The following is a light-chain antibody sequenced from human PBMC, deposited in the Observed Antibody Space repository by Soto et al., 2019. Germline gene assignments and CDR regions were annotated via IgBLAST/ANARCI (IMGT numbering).Light chain of an antibody. CDR1: QSINSRS. J-gene: IGKJ2*01. V-gene: IGKV3-20*01. CDR2: DAS. Sequence: DIVLPQSPGTLSLSPGERATLSCGASQSINSRSLAWYQQKPGQAPRLLIYDASSRATGIPDRFSASGSGTDFTLTISSLEPEDFAVYYCQQYVASPYTFGQGNKVDI. CDR3: QQYVASPYT.